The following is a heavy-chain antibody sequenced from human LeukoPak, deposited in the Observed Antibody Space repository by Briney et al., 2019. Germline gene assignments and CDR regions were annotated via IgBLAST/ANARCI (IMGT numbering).Heavy chain of an antibody. CDR1: GGTFSSYA. D-gene: IGHD3-10*01. CDR3: ARTMLRGVVTNDY. CDR2: IIPIFGTA. J-gene: IGHJ4*02. V-gene: IGHV1-69*05. Sequence: SVKVSCKASGGTFSSYAISWVRQAPGQGLEWMGRIIPIFGTANYAQKFQGRVTITTDESTSTAYMELSSLRSEDTAVYYCARTMLRGVVTNDYWGQGTLVTVSS.